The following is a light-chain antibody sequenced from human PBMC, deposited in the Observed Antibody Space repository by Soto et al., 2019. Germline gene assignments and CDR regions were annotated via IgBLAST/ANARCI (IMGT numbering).Light chain of an antibody. CDR3: HQYDTYPRT. CDR2: DAS. V-gene: IGKV1-5*01. Sequence: DIQMTQSPSTLSASVGDRVTITCRASQSINNWLAWYQQKPGKAPKILIYDASSLQSGVPSRFSGCRSGTEFTLTISSLHPDDFATYSCHQYDTYPRTFGQGTKVDIK. CDR1: QSINNW. J-gene: IGKJ1*01.